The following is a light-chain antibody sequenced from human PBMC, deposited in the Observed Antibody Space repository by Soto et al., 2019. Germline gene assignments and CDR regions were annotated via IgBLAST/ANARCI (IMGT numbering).Light chain of an antibody. Sequence: DIVMTQSPAPLSVSPGERATLSCMSSQTVRNNYLAWYQQKPGQAPRPLIYGASSRATGIPDRFTGGWSGTDCTLTISSLEPEDVAVYYCQQRSNWPLTLGGGTKVDI. CDR2: GAS. CDR1: QTVRNNY. CDR3: QQRSNWPLT. J-gene: IGKJ4*01. V-gene: IGKV3D-20*02.